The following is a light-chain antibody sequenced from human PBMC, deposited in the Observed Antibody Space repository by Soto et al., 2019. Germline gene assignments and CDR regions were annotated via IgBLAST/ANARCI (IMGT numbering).Light chain of an antibody. CDR2: GNS. Sequence: QSVLTQPPSVSGAPGQRVTISCTGSSSNIGAGYDVHWYQQLPGTAPKLLINGNSNRPSGVPDRFSGSKSGTSASLAITGLHAEDEADYYCQSYDRSLSAVFGGGTALTVL. CDR1: SSNIGAGYD. V-gene: IGLV1-40*01. CDR3: QSYDRSLSAV. J-gene: IGLJ2*01.